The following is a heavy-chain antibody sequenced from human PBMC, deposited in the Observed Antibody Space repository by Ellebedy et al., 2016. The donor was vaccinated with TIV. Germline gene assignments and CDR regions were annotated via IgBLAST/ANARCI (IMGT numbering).Heavy chain of an antibody. CDR2: ISAYNGHT. J-gene: IGHJ6*02. CDR1: GYTFTLSG. Sequence: ASVKVSCKTSGYTFTLSGITWVRQAPGQGLEWMGWISAYNGHTNYAQNLQGRVTVTTDTSTTTAYMELRGLRSDDTAVYYCARHGGPITGTTFSRYYYGMDVWGQGITVTVSS. CDR3: ARHGGPITGTTFSRYYYGMDV. D-gene: IGHD1-7*01. V-gene: IGHV1-18*01.